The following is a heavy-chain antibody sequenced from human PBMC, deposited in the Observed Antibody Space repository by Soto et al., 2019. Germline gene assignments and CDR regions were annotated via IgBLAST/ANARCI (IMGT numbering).Heavy chain of an antibody. CDR1: GFTFSSYA. D-gene: IGHD3-3*01. CDR3: ARGITIFGVVSN. CDR2: IRGSGGST. V-gene: IGHV3-23*01. J-gene: IGHJ4*02. Sequence: GGSLRLSCAASGFTFSSYAMSWVRQAPGKGLEWVSAIRGSGGSTYYADSVKGRFTISRDNSKNTLYLQMNSLRAEDTAVYYCARGITIFGVVSNWGQGTLVTVSS.